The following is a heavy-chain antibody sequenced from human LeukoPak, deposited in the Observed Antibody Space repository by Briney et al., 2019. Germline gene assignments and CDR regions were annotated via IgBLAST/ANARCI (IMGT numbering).Heavy chain of an antibody. Sequence: PGGSLRLSCAASGFTFRSYAIHWVRQAPGKGLEWVSGISGSGGSTYYADSVKGRFTISRDNSKNTLYLQMNSLRAEDTAVYYCAKGISGEPYFYGMDVWGQGTTVTVSS. V-gene: IGHV3-23*01. CDR2: ISGSGGST. D-gene: IGHD1-20*01. J-gene: IGHJ6*02. CDR1: GFTFRSYA. CDR3: AKGISGEPYFYGMDV.